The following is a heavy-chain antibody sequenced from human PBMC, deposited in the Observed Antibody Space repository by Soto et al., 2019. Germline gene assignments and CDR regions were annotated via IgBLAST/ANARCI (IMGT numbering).Heavy chain of an antibody. Sequence: PSETLSLTCAVSGGSISSSNWWSWVRQPPGKGLEWIGEIYHSGSTNYNPSLKSRVTISVDRSKNQFSLKLSSVTAADTAVYYCARATLGVRGGIDYWGQGTLVTVSS. D-gene: IGHD3-10*01. V-gene: IGHV4-4*02. J-gene: IGHJ4*02. CDR1: GGSISSSNW. CDR3: ARATLGVRGGIDY. CDR2: IYHSGST.